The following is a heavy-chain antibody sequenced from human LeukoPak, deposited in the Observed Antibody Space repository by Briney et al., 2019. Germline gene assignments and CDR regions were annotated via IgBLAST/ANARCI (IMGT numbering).Heavy chain of an antibody. D-gene: IGHD6-19*01. Sequence: GGSLRLSCAASGFTFSTYWMNWVRQAPGKGLEWVSSISSSSGYIYYADSVKGRFTISRDNAKNSLYLQMNSLRAEDTAVYYCARGNSVAGTDISYWGQGTLVTVSS. CDR1: GFTFSTYW. CDR3: ARGNSVAGTDISY. CDR2: ISSSSGYI. J-gene: IGHJ4*02. V-gene: IGHV3-21*01.